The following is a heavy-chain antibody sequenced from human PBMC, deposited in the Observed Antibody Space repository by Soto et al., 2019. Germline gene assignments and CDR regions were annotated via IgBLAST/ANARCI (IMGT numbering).Heavy chain of an antibody. V-gene: IGHV4-4*02. Sequence: ALVTICVSWSVFGGSVGAPDWRRWVRKSPDKGLEWIAEVHISGHSNYNPSLRSRVSVSIDSSKNQFYLNLNSVTAADTAIYYCARVRQGCSANNCYFDPWGQGTQVTVSS. CDR3: ARVRQGCSANNCYFDP. CDR2: VHISGHS. D-gene: IGHD1-1*01. CDR1: GGSVGAPDW. J-gene: IGHJ5*01.